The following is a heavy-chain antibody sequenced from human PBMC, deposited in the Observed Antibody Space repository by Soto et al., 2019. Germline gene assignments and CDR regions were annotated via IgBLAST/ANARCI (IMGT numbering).Heavy chain of an antibody. CDR3: VQTTGWPGFDF. D-gene: IGHD6-19*01. V-gene: IGHV3-53*01. Sequence: EVQLVESGGGLIQPGGSLRLSCAASGFSVSSKYMTWVHQAPGKGLEWVSVIYGGGTTYYADSVKGRFTISRDNSKNTLYLQMNSLRAEDTAVYYCVQTTGWPGFDFWGQGTLVIVSS. CDR1: GFSVSSKY. J-gene: IGHJ4*02. CDR2: IYGGGTT.